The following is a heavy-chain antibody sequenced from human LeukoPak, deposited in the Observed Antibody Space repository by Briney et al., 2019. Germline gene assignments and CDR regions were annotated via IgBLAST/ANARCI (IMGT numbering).Heavy chain of an antibody. Sequence: SETLSLTCTVSGGSISSSSYYWGWIRQPPGKGLEWIASIYYSGSTYYNPSLKSRVTISVDTSKNQFSLKLSSVTAADTAVYYCARDGYSSGWFSFGFDPWGQGTLVTVSS. CDR3: ARDGYSSGWFSFGFDP. CDR2: IYYSGST. J-gene: IGHJ5*02. CDR1: GGSISSSSYY. D-gene: IGHD6-19*01. V-gene: IGHV4-39*07.